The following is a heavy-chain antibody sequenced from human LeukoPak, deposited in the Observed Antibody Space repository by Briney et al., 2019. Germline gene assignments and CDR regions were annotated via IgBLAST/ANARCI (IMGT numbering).Heavy chain of an antibody. V-gene: IGHV3-33*08. Sequence: GGSLRLSCAASAFTFSSYGMHWVRQAPGKGLEWVAVIWYDGSNKYYADSVKGRFTISRDNSKNTLYLQMNSLGAEDTAVFYCARDRSDYSIKYYYYYGMDVWGQGTTVTVSS. CDR3: ARDRSDYSIKYYYYYGMDV. D-gene: IGHD3-16*01. CDR2: IWYDGSNK. J-gene: IGHJ6*02. CDR1: AFTFSSYG.